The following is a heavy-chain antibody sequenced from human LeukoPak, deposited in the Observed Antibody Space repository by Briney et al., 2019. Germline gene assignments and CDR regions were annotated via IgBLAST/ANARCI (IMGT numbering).Heavy chain of an antibody. Sequence: GGFLRLSCRGSGFTFGDHAMSWVRQAPGKGLEWVGFIRSKAYRGTTEYAASVKGRFTISRDDSASIAYLQMNSLKTEDTAVYYCARGPIQLWIHNAMDVWGQGTTVTVSS. CDR2: IRSKAYRGTT. V-gene: IGHV3-49*04. J-gene: IGHJ6*02. CDR3: ARGPIQLWIHNAMDV. D-gene: IGHD5-18*01. CDR1: GFTFGDHA.